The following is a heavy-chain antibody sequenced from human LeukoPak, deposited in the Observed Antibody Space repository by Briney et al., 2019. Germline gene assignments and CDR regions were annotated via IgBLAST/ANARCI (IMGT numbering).Heavy chain of an antibody. Sequence: SETLSLTCAVYIDSFTNYSWGWIRQPPGKGLEWIGSIYYSGSTYYNPSLKSRVTISVDTSKNQFSLKVNSVTAADTAVYYCARDFWSGSNWFDPWGQGTLVTVSS. J-gene: IGHJ5*02. CDR3: ARDFWSGSNWFDP. CDR2: IYYSGST. D-gene: IGHD3-3*01. CDR1: IDSFTNYS. V-gene: IGHV4-39*07.